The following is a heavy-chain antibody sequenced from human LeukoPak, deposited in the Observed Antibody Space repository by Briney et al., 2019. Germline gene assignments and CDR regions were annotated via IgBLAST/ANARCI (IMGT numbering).Heavy chain of an antibody. V-gene: IGHV4-38-2*01. J-gene: IGHJ4*02. Sequence: SETLSLTCSVSNYSINSGYYWGWIRQPPAKGLEWIANIYHSGSTYSNPSLESRVTISVDTSKNQFSLRLSSVTAADTAVYYCARQLFDTSTGFYPYYFDFWGQGTLVTVSS. D-gene: IGHD3-9*01. CDR2: IYHSGST. CDR1: NYSINSGYY. CDR3: ARQLFDTSTGFYPYYFDF.